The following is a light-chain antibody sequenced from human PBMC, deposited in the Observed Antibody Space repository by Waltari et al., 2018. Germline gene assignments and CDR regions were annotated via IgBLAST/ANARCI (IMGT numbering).Light chain of an antibody. CDR3: QAWESTTVI. J-gene: IGLJ2*01. Sequence: SSELPQPPSVSVSPGQTATITCSGDPLQNKYVCWYQQKPGQSPILIIYEDTKRASGIPERFSGSNSGNTATLTISGTQALDEADYFCQAWESTTVIFGGGSKLTVL. V-gene: IGLV3-1*01. CDR2: EDT. CDR1: PLQNKY.